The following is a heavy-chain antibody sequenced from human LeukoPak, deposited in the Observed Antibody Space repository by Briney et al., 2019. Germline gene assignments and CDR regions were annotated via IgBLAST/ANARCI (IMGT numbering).Heavy chain of an antibody. CDR1: GCTFSSYG. Sequence: PGGSLRLSCAASGCTFSSYGMHWVRQAPGKGLEWVAFIRYDGSNKYYADSVKGRFTISRDNSKNTLYLQMNSLRAEDTAVYYCAKGEIAAAGHFDYWGQGTLVTVSS. J-gene: IGHJ4*02. D-gene: IGHD6-13*01. CDR2: IRYDGSNK. CDR3: AKGEIAAAGHFDY. V-gene: IGHV3-30*02.